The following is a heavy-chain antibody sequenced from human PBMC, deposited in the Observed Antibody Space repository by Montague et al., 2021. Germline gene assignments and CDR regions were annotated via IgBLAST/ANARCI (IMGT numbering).Heavy chain of an antibody. D-gene: IGHD1-26*01. CDR2: TNHRGTT. V-gene: IGHV4-34*01. CDR1: VDSFTDYY. Sequence: SETLSLTCDIYVDSFTDYYWGWIRQTPGKGLEWIGETNHRGTTKSNPSLKTRVPLSLDTSKSQLPLTLQSVTAADTAVYYCVAIKWERQTRNYFEQWGPGILVSVSS. CDR3: VAIKWERQTRNYFEQ. J-gene: IGHJ4*02.